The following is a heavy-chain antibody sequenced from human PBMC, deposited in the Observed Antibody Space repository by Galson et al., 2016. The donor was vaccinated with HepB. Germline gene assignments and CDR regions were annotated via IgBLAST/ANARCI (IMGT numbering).Heavy chain of an antibody. CDR3: ARGILLGSDAFDI. CDR1: GSTFSDYF. J-gene: IGHJ3*02. V-gene: IGHV1-2*02. Sequence: SVKVSCKASGSTFSDYFLHWVRQAPGQGLEWMGWINPISGGTDLPQKFQGRVTMTRDTSISTAYMELSRLTFDDTAVYYCARGILLGSDAFDIWGQGTMVTVSS. CDR2: INPISGGT. D-gene: IGHD1-26*01.